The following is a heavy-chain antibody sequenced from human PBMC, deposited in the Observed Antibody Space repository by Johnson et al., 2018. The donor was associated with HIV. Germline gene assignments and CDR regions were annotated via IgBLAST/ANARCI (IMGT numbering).Heavy chain of an antibody. J-gene: IGHJ3*02. CDR1: GFSFSTYA. CDR2: IRYDGSNK. CDR3: AGESPYYYDSSGRQNDAFDI. V-gene: IGHV3-30*02. D-gene: IGHD3-22*01. Sequence: VQLVESGGGLVQPGGSLRLSCAASGFSFSTYAMHWVRQAQGKGLEWVAFIRYDGSNKYYADSVKGRFTISRDNSKNTLYLQMNSLRAEDTAVYYCAGESPYYYDSSGRQNDAFDIWGQGTTVTVSS.